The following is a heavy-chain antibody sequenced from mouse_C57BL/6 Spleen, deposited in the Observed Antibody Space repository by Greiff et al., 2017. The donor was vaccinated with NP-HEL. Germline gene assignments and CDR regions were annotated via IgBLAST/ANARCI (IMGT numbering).Heavy chain of an antibody. J-gene: IGHJ4*01. V-gene: IGHV7-3*01. Sequence: EVKLVESGGGLVQPGGSLSLSCAASGFTFTDYYMSWVRQPPGKALEWLGFIRNKANGYTTEYSASVKGRFTISRDNSQSILYLQMNALRAEDSATYYCARHIYYGNYGYAMDYWGQGTSVTVSS. CDR2: IRNKANGYTT. CDR1: GFTFTDYY. CDR3: ARHIYYGNYGYAMDY. D-gene: IGHD2-1*01.